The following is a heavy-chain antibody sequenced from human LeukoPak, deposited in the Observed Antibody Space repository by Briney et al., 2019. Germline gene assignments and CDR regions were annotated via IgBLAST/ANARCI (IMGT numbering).Heavy chain of an antibody. J-gene: IGHJ4*02. V-gene: IGHV4-34*01. CDR2: INHSGST. D-gene: IGHD5-12*01. CDR1: GGSFSGYY. CDR3: ARGGYSGYDLRC. Sequence: SETLSLTCAVYGGSFSGYYWSWIRQPPGKGLEWIGEINHSGSTNYNPSLKSRVTISVDTSKNQFSLKLSSVTAADTAVYYCARGGYSGYDLRCWGQGTLVTVSS.